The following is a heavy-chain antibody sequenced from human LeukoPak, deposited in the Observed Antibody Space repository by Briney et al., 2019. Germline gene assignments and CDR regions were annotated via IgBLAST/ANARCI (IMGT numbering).Heavy chain of an antibody. CDR2: ISGYNGNT. CDR1: VYTFISYG. J-gene: IGHJ2*01. V-gene: IGHV1-18*01. D-gene: IGHD2-21*02. Sequence: ASVKVSCKASVYTFISYGISWVRQAPGQGLEWMGWISGYNGNTNYAQNLQGRVTMTTDTSTSTAYMELRSLRSDDTAVYYCARGLGVVTAQSEQPKPRYFVLGGRGTQVTVSS. CDR3: ARGLGVVTAQSEQPKPRYFVL.